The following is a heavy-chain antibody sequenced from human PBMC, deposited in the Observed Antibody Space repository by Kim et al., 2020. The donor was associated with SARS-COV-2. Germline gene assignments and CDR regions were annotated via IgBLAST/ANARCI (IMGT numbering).Heavy chain of an antibody. CDR1: GGSFSGYY. J-gene: IGHJ4*02. V-gene: IGHV4-34*01. CDR3: ARARAVIVVPAAISRRGTRFDY. CDR2: INHSGST. D-gene: IGHD2-2*02. Sequence: SETLSLTCAVYGGSFSGYYWSWIRQPPGKGLEWIGEINHSGSTNYNPSLKSRVTISVDTSKNQFSLKLSSVTAADTAVYYCARARAVIVVPAAISRRGTRFDYWGQGTLVTVSS.